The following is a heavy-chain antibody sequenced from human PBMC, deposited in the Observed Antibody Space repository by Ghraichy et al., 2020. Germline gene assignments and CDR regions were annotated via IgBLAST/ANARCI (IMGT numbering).Heavy chain of an antibody. CDR2: ISSSSTFI. Sequence: LSLTCEASGLTFSPHTMMWVRQAPGKGLEWVSSISSSSTFIYYADSVKGRFTISRDNANNSVTLQMSSLRAEDTAVYFCATLIASSSGGDFWGQGTLVTVSS. CDR3: ATLIASSSGGDF. D-gene: IGHD3-22*01. CDR1: GLTFSPHT. J-gene: IGHJ4*02. V-gene: IGHV3-21*01.